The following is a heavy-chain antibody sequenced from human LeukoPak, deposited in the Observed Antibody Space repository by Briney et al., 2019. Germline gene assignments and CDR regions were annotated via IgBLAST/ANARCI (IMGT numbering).Heavy chain of an antibody. J-gene: IGHJ4*02. CDR3: ARARGYSGYDFGGEGYCFDY. CDR1: GGSISSYY. CDR2: IYYSGST. V-gene: IGHV4-59*01. Sequence: PSETLSLTCTVSGGSISSYYWSWIRQPPGKGLEWIGYIYYSGSTNYNPSLKSRVTISVDTSKNQFSLKLSSVTAADTAVYYCARARGYSGYDFGGEGYCFDYWGQGTLVTVSS. D-gene: IGHD5-12*01.